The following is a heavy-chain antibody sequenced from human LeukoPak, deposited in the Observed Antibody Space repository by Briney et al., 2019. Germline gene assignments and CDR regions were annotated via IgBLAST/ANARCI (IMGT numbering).Heavy chain of an antibody. CDR3: ARELSTYPPHLPVDY. V-gene: IGHV4-61*02. J-gene: IGHJ4*02. Sequence: SQTLSLTCTVSGGSISSGSYYWSWIRQPAGKGLEWIGRMYTSGSTNYNPSLKSRVTISVDTSKNQFSLKLSSVTAADTAVYYCARELSTYPPHLPVDYWGQGTLVTVSS. CDR2: MYTSGST. D-gene: IGHD2/OR15-2a*01. CDR1: GGSISSGSYY.